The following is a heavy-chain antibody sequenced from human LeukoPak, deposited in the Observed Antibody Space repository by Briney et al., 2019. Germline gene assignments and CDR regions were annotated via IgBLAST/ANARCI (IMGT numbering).Heavy chain of an antibody. Sequence: PGGSLRLSCAASGFTFSNFWMSWVRQAPGKGLEWVANIKQDGSEKYYVDSVKGRFTISRDNAKNSLYLQINSLRAEDTARYYCARDSGSYAFDIWGQGKMVTVSS. CDR3: ARDSGSYAFDI. D-gene: IGHD1-26*01. CDR2: IKQDGSEK. CDR1: GFTFSNFW. J-gene: IGHJ3*02. V-gene: IGHV3-7*04.